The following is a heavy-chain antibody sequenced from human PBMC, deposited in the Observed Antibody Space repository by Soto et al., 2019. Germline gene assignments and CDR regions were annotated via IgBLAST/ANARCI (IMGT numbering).Heavy chain of an antibody. J-gene: IGHJ4*02. CDR1: GFTFSSYA. CDR2: ISGSGVST. D-gene: IGHD3-10*01. V-gene: IGHV3-23*01. Sequence: EVQLLDSGGGLVQPGGSLRLSCAASGFTFSSYAMSWVRQAPGKGLEWVAAISGSGVSTYYADSVKGRFTISRDSSKNTLYLQMNSLRAEDTATYYCAKKWFSGASGSYWDNWGRGSLVTVSS. CDR3: AKKWFSGASGSYWDN.